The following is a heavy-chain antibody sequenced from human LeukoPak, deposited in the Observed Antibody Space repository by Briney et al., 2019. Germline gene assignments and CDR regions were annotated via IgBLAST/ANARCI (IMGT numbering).Heavy chain of an antibody. CDR1: GFTFSSYE. V-gene: IGHV3-48*03. CDR3: ARVPRGHDAFDI. CDR2: ISSSGSTI. J-gene: IGHJ3*02. Sequence: PGGSLRLSCAASGFTFSSYEMNWVRQAPGKGLEWVSYISSSGSTIYYADSVKGRFTISRDNAKNSLYLQMNSLRAEDTAVYYCARVPRGHDAFDIWGQGTMVTVSS.